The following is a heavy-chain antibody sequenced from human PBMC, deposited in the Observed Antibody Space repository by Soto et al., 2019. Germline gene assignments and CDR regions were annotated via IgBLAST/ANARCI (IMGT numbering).Heavy chain of an antibody. Sequence: ASETLSLTCTVSGGSISSYYWNWIRQPAGKGLEWIGRIYTSGTTNYNPSLKSRVTMSVDTSKNQFSLKLSSVTAADTAVYYCATNDYYNSGSYGYWGQGTLVTVSS. CDR2: IYTSGTT. V-gene: IGHV4-4*07. D-gene: IGHD3-10*01. CDR3: ATNDYYNSGSYGY. J-gene: IGHJ4*02. CDR1: GGSISSYY.